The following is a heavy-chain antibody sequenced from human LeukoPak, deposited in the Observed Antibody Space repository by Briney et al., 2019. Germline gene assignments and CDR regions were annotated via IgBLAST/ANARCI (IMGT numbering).Heavy chain of an antibody. CDR2: IDPKSGVT. D-gene: IGHD3-10*01. Sequence: VSVKVSCKASGYTFTAYYMHWVRQAPGQGLEWMGWIDPKSGVTNYSQRFQGRVTMTRDTSISTAYMELSSLRSDDTAVYYCATNYYVSGSPLYYHYYMDVWGKGTTVTVSS. J-gene: IGHJ6*03. V-gene: IGHV1-2*02. CDR1: GYTFTAYY. CDR3: ATNYYVSGSPLYYHYYMDV.